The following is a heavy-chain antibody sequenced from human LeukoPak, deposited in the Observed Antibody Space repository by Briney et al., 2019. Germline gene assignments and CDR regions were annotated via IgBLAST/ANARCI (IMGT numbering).Heavy chain of an antibody. CDR2: IREKVNSYTT. J-gene: IGHJ4*02. V-gene: IGHV3-72*01. D-gene: IGHD3-3*01. CDR3: AKAFCSEKQCTLDS. CDR1: GGSISSGGYY. Sequence: LSLTCTVSGGSISSGGYYWSWIRQHPGKGLEWVGRIREKVNSYTTVYAASVKGRFTISRDDSTNSVFLQMNSLKTEDTAVYYCAKAFCSEKQCTLDSWGQGTLVSVSS.